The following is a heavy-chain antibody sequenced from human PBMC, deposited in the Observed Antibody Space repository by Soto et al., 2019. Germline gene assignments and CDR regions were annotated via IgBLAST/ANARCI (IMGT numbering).Heavy chain of an antibody. Sequence: QVLLQESGPGLVQPSGTLPLSCAVSGDSISTNYFWGWVRQPPGKGLEWVGDISHSGSVNYNPSLKSRVTISIDKSKNQFSLKLNSVTAADTAVYYCARSFGWYAIDYWGQGTLVIVSS. J-gene: IGHJ4*02. V-gene: IGHV4-4*02. CDR3: ARSFGWYAIDY. CDR1: GDSISTNYF. D-gene: IGHD6-19*01. CDR2: ISHSGSV.